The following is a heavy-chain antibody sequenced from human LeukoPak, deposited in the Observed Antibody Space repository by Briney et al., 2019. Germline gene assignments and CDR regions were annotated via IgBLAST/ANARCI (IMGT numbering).Heavy chain of an antibody. Sequence: ASVKVSCKTSGYTFTSYGISWVRQAPGQGLEWMGWINPNSGGTNYAQKFQGRVTMTRDTSISTAYMELSRLRSDDTAVYYCARDGGELTTVTEFDYWGQGTLVTVSS. CDR3: ARDGGELTTVTEFDY. V-gene: IGHV1-2*02. J-gene: IGHJ4*02. D-gene: IGHD4-11*01. CDR1: GYTFTSYG. CDR2: INPNSGGT.